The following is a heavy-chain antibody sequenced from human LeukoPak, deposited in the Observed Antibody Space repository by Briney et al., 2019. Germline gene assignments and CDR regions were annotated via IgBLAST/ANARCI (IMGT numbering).Heavy chain of an antibody. Sequence: PGGSLRLSCAASGFSFSNYWMTWLRQAPGKGLEWVANIRGDESRKYYLDSVTGRFTISRDNAKNSLYLQMNSLRAEDTAVYYCARGGGCHRTNCYWADYWGQGTLVTVSS. CDR2: IRGDESRK. D-gene: IGHD2-2*01. CDR3: ARGGGCHRTNCYWADY. J-gene: IGHJ4*02. V-gene: IGHV3-7*01. CDR1: GFSFSNYW.